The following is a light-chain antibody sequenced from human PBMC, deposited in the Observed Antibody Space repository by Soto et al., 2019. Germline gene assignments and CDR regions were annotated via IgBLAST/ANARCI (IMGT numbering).Light chain of an antibody. CDR1: NSNIGSNT. J-gene: IGLJ3*02. CDR2: IDD. Sequence: QSVLTQSPSASGTPGQRVTISCSGSNSNIGSNTVNWYQQLPGAAPKLLIFIDDQRPPGVPDRLSASKSGTSASLAISGLQSEDEADYFCAAWDDSLNGFWVFGGGTKLTVL. CDR3: AAWDDSLNGFWV. V-gene: IGLV1-44*01.